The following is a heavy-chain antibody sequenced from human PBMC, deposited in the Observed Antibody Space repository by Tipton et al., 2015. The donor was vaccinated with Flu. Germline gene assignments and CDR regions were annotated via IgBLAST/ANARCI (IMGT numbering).Heavy chain of an antibody. V-gene: IGHV4-38-2*01. J-gene: IGHJ4*02. CDR3: VRLTYYYGSGTSDY. Sequence: GLVKPSETLSLTCAVSGYSISSGYYWGWIRQPPGKGLEWIGSVSHSGSTFYNPSLKSRVTISADTFKTQFSLRLSSVTAADTAVYYCVRLTYYYGSGTSDYWGQGTLVTVSS. CDR1: GYSISSGYY. CDR2: VSHSGST. D-gene: IGHD3-10*01.